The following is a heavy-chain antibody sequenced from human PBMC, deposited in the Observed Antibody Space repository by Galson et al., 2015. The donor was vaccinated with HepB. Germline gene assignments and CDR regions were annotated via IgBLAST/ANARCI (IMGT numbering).Heavy chain of an antibody. CDR1: GYTFTSYG. D-gene: IGHD3-16*01. CDR3: AAGGQVKIDY. CDR2: ISTYSVNT. V-gene: IGHV1-18*01. Sequence: SVKVSCKASGYTFTSYGITWVRQAPGQGLEWMGWISTYSVNTNYAQKLQGRVTMTKDTSTSTAYMELRSLRSDDTAVYYCAAGGQVKIDYWGQGILVTVSS. J-gene: IGHJ4*02.